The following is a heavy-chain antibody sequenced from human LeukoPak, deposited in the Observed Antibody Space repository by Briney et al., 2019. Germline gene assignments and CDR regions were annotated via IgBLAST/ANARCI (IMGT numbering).Heavy chain of an antibody. CDR2: ISAYNGNT. Sequence: ASVKVSCKASGYTFTSYGISWVRQAPGQGLEWMGWISAYNGNTNYAQKLQGRVTMTTDTSTSTAYMELRSLRSDDTAVYYCARDLSPLRYFDWPQPGAFDIWGQGTMVTVSS. D-gene: IGHD3-9*01. CDR3: ARDLSPLRYFDWPQPGAFDI. J-gene: IGHJ3*02. CDR1: GYTFTSYG. V-gene: IGHV1-18*01.